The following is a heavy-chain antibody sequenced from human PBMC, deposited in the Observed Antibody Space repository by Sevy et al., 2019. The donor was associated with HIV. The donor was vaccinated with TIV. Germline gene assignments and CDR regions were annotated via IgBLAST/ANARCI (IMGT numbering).Heavy chain of an antibody. CDR2: IHYSGYT. CDR3: VRAANNNGRMFFDS. D-gene: IGHD6-25*01. J-gene: IGHJ4*02. Sequence: SETLSLTCSVSGGSMNSYYWSWIRQPPGKGLEWVGFIHYSGYTNYNPSLKSRVTMSIDTSKNHFSLKVTSVIAADTAMYYCVRAANNNGRMFFDSWAQGTLVTVSS. V-gene: IGHV4-59*01. CDR1: GGSMNSYY.